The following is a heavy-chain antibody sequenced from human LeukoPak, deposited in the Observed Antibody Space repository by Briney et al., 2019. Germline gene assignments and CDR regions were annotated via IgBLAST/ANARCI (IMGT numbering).Heavy chain of an antibody. CDR2: INSDSGGT. Sequence: GASVKVFCKASGYTFTGHYMHWVRQAPGQGLEWMGWINSDSGGTKYAQKFQGSVIMTRVTSISTAEMELSRLKSDDTAVYYCARGRVHSWSDAFDIWGQGTTVTVSS. D-gene: IGHD1-1*01. J-gene: IGHJ3*02. V-gene: IGHV1-2*02. CDR3: ARGRVHSWSDAFDI. CDR1: GYTFTGHY.